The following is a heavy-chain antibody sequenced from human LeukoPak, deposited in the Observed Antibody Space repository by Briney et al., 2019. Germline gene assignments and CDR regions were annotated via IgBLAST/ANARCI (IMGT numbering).Heavy chain of an antibody. J-gene: IGHJ4*02. D-gene: IGHD5-18*01. V-gene: IGHV4-59*01. CDR3: ARMGSYGSIFFDY. CDR2: IYYSGST. CDR1: GGSISSYY. Sequence: SETLSLTCTVSGGSISSYYWSWIRQPPGKGLEWIGYIYYSGSTNYNSSFKSRVTISIDTSKNQFSLKLSSVTAADTAVYYCARMGSYGSIFFDYWGQGTLVTVSS.